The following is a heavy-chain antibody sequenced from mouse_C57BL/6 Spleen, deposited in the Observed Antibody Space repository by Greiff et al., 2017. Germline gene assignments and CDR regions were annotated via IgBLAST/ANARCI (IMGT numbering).Heavy chain of an antibody. CDR2: IHPGDGDT. Sequence: QVQLQQSGPELVKPGASVKISCKASGYAFSSSWMNWVKQRPGKGLEWIGRIHPGDGDTNYNGKFKGKATLTADETSSTAYMQHSGLTSEDSVVYCCAKEDITTRVATPYYAMDYWGQGTSVTGSS. J-gene: IGHJ4*01. CDR1: GYAFSSSW. CDR3: AKEDITTRVATPYYAMDY. V-gene: IGHV1-82*01. D-gene: IGHD1-1*01.